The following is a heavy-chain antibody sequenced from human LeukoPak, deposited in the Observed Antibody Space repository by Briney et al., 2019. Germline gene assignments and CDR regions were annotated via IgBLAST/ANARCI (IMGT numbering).Heavy chain of an antibody. CDR1: RYSFTSYW. CDR3: ARSMGGDYGDFSSFDY. V-gene: IGHV5-51*01. J-gene: IGHJ4*02. Sequence: GESLKISCKGSRYSFTSYWIGWVRQMPGKGLEWMGMIYPGDSDTRYSPSFQGQVTISADKSISTVYLQWSSLKASDTAMYYCARSMGGDYGDFSSFDYWGQGTLVTVSS. CDR2: IYPGDSDT. D-gene: IGHD4-17*01.